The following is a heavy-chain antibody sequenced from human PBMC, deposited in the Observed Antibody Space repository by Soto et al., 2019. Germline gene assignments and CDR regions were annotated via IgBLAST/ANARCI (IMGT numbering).Heavy chain of an antibody. Sequence: QVQLVQSGAEVKKPGASVKVSCKASGYTFTSYAMHWVRQAPGQRLEWMGWINAGNGNTKYSQKFQGRVTITSDTSASTAYMELSSLRSEDTAVYYCARDGLTSDFGELLSYYYYYMDVWGKGTTVTVSS. V-gene: IGHV1-3*01. CDR2: INAGNGNT. CDR1: GYTFTSYA. D-gene: IGHD3-10*01. CDR3: ARDGLTSDFGELLSYYYYYMDV. J-gene: IGHJ6*03.